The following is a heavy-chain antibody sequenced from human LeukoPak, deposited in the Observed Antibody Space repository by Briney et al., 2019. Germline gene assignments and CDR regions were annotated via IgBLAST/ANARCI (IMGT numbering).Heavy chain of an antibody. V-gene: IGHV4-59*08. CDR2: IYYSGSN. CDR1: GVSISSQY. Sequence: PSETLSLTCTVAGVSISSQYWRWVRQPPGKGREWVGYIYYSGSNNYNPSLRSGATISGKTSNNRFSLKLSSVTAADTAVYYCARPYRGYADAFDIWGQGTMLTVSS. CDR3: ARPYRGYADAFDI. J-gene: IGHJ3*02. D-gene: IGHD4-11*01.